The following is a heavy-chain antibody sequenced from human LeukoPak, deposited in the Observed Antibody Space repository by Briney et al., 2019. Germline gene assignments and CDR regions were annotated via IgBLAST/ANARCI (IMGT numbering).Heavy chain of an antibody. CDR1: GFTFDDYT. CDR2: ISWDGSSR. Sequence: GGSLRLSCAASGFTFDDYTMHWVRQAPGKGLEWVSLISWDGSSRHYADSVKGRFTISRDDAKNMMFLQMNSLRADDTAVYYCVRDFRSADYWGQGILVTVSS. CDR3: VRDFRSADY. J-gene: IGHJ4*02. V-gene: IGHV3-43*01.